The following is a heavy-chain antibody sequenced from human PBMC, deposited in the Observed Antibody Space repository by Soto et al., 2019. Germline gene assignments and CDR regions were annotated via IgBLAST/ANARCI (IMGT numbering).Heavy chain of an antibody. CDR2: ISSSGSTI. CDR3: ARAPELGYCSGGSCYHPLYYFDY. D-gene: IGHD2-15*01. CDR1: GFTFSDYY. V-gene: IGHV3-11*01. J-gene: IGHJ4*02. Sequence: GGSLRLSCAASGFTFSDYYMSWIRQAPGKGLEWVSYISSSGSTIYYADSVKGRFTISRDNAKNSLYLQMNSLRAEDTAVYYCARAPELGYCSGGSCYHPLYYFDYWGQGTLVTVSS.